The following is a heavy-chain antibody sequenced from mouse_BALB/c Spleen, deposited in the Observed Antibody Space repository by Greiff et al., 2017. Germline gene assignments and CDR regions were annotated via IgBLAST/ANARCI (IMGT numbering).Heavy chain of an antibody. D-gene: IGHD2-1*01. CDR1: GFTFSSFG. V-gene: IGHV5-17*02. CDR3: ARSYGNYVFFDY. Sequence: EVKLVESGGGLVQPGGSRKLSCAASGFTFSSFGMHWVRQAPEKGLEWVAYISSGSSTIYYADTVKGRFTISRDNPKNTLFLQMTSLRSEDTAMYYCARSYGNYVFFDYWGQGTTLTVSS. CDR2: ISSGSSTI. J-gene: IGHJ2*01.